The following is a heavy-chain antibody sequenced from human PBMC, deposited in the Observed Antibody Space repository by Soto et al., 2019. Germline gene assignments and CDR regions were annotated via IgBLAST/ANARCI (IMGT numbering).Heavy chain of an antibody. J-gene: IGHJ6*02. D-gene: IGHD2-21*01. CDR1: GGSISSSSYY. Sequence: SETLSLTCTVSGGSISSSSYYWAWFRQTPGKGLEWIGSIYYSGSTYHNPSLKSRVTISVDLSKNQFYLKLTSVTAADTAVYHCASPFCFCSGGRYSYLAVRDRGTTVPVSS. V-gene: IGHV4-39*01. CDR2: IYYSGST. CDR3: ASPFCFCSGGRYSYLAV.